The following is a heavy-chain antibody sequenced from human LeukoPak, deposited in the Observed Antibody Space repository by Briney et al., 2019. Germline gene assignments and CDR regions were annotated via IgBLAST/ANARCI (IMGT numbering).Heavy chain of an antibody. CDR1: GGSISSYY. J-gene: IGHJ2*01. D-gene: IGHD2-15*01. CDR3: ARDLVGVVGGTPYWYFDL. V-gene: IGHV4-4*07. Sequence: SETLSLTCTVSGGSISSYYWSWIRQPAGRAPEWIGRIYSTGRTNYNPSLKSRVVISVDKSKNQFSLNLSSVTAADTAVYYCARDLVGVVGGTPYWYFDLWGRGTLVSVSS. CDR2: IYSTGRT.